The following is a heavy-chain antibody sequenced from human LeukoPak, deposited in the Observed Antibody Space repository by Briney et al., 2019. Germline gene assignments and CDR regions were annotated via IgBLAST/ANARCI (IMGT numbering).Heavy chain of an antibody. CDR3: ARDPIAAAGADAFDI. J-gene: IGHJ3*02. D-gene: IGHD6-13*01. CDR1: GFTFSSYA. Sequence: GGSLRLSCAASGFTFSSYAMHWVRQAPGKGLEWVAVISYDGSNEYYADSVKGRFTISRDNSKNTLYLQMNSLRAEDTAVYYCARDPIAAAGADAFDIWGQGTMVTVSS. CDR2: ISYDGSNE. V-gene: IGHV3-30*04.